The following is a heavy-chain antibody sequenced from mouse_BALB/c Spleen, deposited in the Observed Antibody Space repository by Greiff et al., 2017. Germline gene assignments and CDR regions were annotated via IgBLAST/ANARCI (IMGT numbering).Heavy chain of an antibody. Sequence: QVQLKESGPGLVAPSQSLSITCTVSGFSLTSYGVHWVRQPPGKGLEWLGVIWAGGSTNYNSALMSRLSISKDNSKSQVFLKMNSLQTDDTAMYYCARDDGYAWAYWGQGTLVTVSA. CDR1: GFSLTSYG. CDR2: IWAGGST. CDR3: ARDDGYAWAY. D-gene: IGHD2-3*01. J-gene: IGHJ3*01. V-gene: IGHV2-9*02.